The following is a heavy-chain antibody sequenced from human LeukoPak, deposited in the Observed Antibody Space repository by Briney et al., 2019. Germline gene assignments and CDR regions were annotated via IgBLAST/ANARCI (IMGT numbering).Heavy chain of an antibody. J-gene: IGHJ3*02. CDR2: IYYSGST. D-gene: IGHD3-10*01. CDR1: GGSINSSSYY. CDR3: ARRFAPSRNDAFDI. Sequence: SETLSLTCTVSGGSINSSSYYWGWIRQPPGKGLEWIGSIYYSGSTYYNPSLKSRVTISVDTSKNQFSLKLSSVTASDTAVYYCARRFAPSRNDAFDIWGQGTMVTVS. V-gene: IGHV4-39*01.